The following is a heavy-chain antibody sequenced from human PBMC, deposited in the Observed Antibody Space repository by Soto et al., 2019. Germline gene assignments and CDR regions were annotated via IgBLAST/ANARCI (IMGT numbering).Heavy chain of an antibody. CDR3: APMGV. J-gene: IGHJ6*02. Sequence: EVQLLESGGGLVQPGGSLRLSCAASGFTFSSYAMSWVRQAPGKGLEWVSAISGSDNSTYYADSVKGRFTISRDNSKNPLFPEMGSLRGDDTAVYYCAPMGVWGQGTTVTVSS. CDR2: ISGSDNST. V-gene: IGHV3-23*01. CDR1: GFTFSSYA.